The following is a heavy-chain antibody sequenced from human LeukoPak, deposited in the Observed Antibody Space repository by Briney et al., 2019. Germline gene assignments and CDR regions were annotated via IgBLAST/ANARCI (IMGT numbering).Heavy chain of an antibody. CDR1: GGSISSGDYY. V-gene: IGHV4-30-4*01. CDR3: AREGQQLEGQDY. J-gene: IGHJ4*02. D-gene: IGHD6-13*01. CDR2: IYYSGST. Sequence: SETLSLTCTVSGGSISSGDYYWSWIRQPPGKGLEWIGYIYYSGSTYYNPSLKSRATISVDTSKNQFSLKLSSVTAADTAVYYCAREGQQLEGQDYWGQGTLVTVSS.